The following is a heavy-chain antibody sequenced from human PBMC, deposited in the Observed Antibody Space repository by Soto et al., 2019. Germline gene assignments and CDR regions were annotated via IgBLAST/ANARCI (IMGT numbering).Heavy chain of an antibody. CDR2: IWYDGSNK. J-gene: IGHJ4*02. D-gene: IGHD3-22*01. Sequence: GGSLRLSCAASGFTFSSYGMHWVRQAPGKGLEWVAVIWYDGSNKYYADSVKGRFTISRDNSKNTLYLQMNSLRAEDTAVYYCARERLSSGYYYVLDYWGQGTLVTVSS. CDR3: ARERLSSGYYYVLDY. CDR1: GFTFSSYG. V-gene: IGHV3-33*01.